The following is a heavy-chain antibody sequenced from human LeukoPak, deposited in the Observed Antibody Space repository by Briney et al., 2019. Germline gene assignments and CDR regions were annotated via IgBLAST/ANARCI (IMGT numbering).Heavy chain of an antibody. D-gene: IGHD3-10*01. V-gene: IGHV3-74*01. CDR3: ARWDYYTSGTYYYMDV. CDR1: GFTFISYW. J-gene: IGHJ6*03. Sequence: SGGSLRLSCAASGFTFISYWMYWVRQAPGKGLVWVSRINSDGSSTSYADSVKGRFTISRDNAKNTLFLQMNSLRVEDTAVYYCARWDYYTSGTYYYMDVWGKGTTVTISS. CDR2: INSDGSST.